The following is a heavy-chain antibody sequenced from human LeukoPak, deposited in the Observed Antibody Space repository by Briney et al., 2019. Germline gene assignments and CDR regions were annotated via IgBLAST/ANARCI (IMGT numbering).Heavy chain of an antibody. V-gene: IGHV1-69*01. CDR2: IIPIFGTA. CDR1: GGTFSSYA. J-gene: IGHJ4*02. D-gene: IGHD1-26*01. CDR3: ASSPPHSGSYYDY. Sequence: SVKVSCKASGGTFSSYAISWVRQAPGQGLEWMGGIIPIFGTANYAQKFQGRVTITADESTSTAYMELSSLRSEDTAVYYCASSPPHSGSYYDYWGQGTLVTVSS.